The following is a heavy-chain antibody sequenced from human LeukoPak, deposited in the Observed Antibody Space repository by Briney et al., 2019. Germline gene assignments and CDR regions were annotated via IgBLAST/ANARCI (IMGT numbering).Heavy chain of an antibody. CDR1: GFTFSNHG. V-gene: IGHV3-33*01. Sequence: GGSLRLSCAASGFTFSNHGMHWVRQAPGKGPEWVALIWYDGSNKYYGDSVKGRFTISRDNSKNTVYLQMNSLRAEDTGVYYCARYRLEAVTDDDYFDYWGQGTLVTVSS. J-gene: IGHJ4*02. D-gene: IGHD2-21*02. CDR2: IWYDGSNK. CDR3: ARYRLEAVTDDDYFDY.